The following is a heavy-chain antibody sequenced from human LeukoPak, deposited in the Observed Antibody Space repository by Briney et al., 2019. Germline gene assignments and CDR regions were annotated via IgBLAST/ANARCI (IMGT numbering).Heavy chain of an antibody. CDR2: ISGSGSST. CDR3: ARENLAAAADY. V-gene: IGHV3-23*01. J-gene: IGHJ4*02. CDR1: RFTFSSYA. D-gene: IGHD6-25*01. Sequence: PGGSLRLSCAASRFTFSSYAMSWVRQAPGKGLEWVSAISGSGSSTYYADSVKGRFTISRDNAKNTLYLQMNSLRLEDTAVYYCARENLAAAADYWGQGTVVTVSS.